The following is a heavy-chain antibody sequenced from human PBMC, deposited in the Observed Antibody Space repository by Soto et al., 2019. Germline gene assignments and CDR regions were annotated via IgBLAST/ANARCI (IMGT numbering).Heavy chain of an antibody. CDR1: GYTFTSYD. CDR3: ARRGYSSSWYYYYYYGMDV. V-gene: IGHV1-8*01. CDR2: MNPNSGNT. Sequence: QVQLVQSGAEVKKPGASVKVSCKASGYTFTSYDINWVRQATGQGLEWMGWMNPNSGNTGYAQKFQGRVTMTRHTSISTAYRQLTSLRSADPAVYYCARRGYSSSWYYYYYYGMDVWGQGTTVTVSS. J-gene: IGHJ6*02. D-gene: IGHD6-13*01.